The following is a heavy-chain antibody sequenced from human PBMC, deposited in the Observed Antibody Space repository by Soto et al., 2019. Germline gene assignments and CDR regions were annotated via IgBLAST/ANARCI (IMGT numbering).Heavy chain of an antibody. CDR2: INPNSGGT. J-gene: IGHJ6*02. V-gene: IGHV1-2*02. CDR1: GYTFTGYY. D-gene: IGHD6-6*01. CDR3: ARDRVSAARARQYYYYYGMDV. Sequence: ASVKVSCKASGYTFTGYYMHWVRQAPGQGLEWMGWINPNSGGTNYAQKFQGRVTMTRDTSISTAYMELSRLRSDDTAVYYCARDRVSAARARQYYYYYGMDVWGQGTTVTVS.